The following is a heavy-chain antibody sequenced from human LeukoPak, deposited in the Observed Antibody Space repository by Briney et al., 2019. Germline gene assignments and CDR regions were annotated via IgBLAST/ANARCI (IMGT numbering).Heavy chain of an antibody. CDR2: IYKSGST. J-gene: IGHJ5*02. D-gene: IGHD2-8*01. Sequence: KPSETLSLTCTVSGGSISNSYWSWIRQSPGKGLEWIGYIYKSGSTNYNLSLKSRVTISVDTSKNQFSLNLGSVTAADTAIYYCARRVLMSSTGVPDTWLDPWGQGTLVTVSS. CDR1: GGSISNSY. CDR3: ARRVLMSSTGVPDTWLDP. V-gene: IGHV4-59*08.